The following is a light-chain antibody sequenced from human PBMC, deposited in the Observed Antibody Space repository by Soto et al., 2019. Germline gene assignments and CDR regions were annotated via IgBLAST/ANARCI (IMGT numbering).Light chain of an antibody. CDR1: SSDVGGYHY. J-gene: IGLJ1*01. Sequence: QSALTQPASVSGSPGQSITISCTGTSSDVGGYHYVSWYQQHPGKAPKLMIYEVINRPSGVSNRFSASKSGNTAPLTISGLQAEDEADYYCSSYTSTSTYVFETGTKVTVL. V-gene: IGLV2-14*01. CDR3: SSYTSTSTYV. CDR2: EVI.